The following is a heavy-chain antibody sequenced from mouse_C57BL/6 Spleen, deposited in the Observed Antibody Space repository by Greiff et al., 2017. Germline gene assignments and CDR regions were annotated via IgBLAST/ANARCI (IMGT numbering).Heavy chain of an antibody. Sequence: VQLQQSGAELVKPGASVKISCKASGYAFSSYWMNWVKQRPGKGLEWIGQIYPGYGDTNYNGKFKGKATLTADKSSSKAYMQLSSLTSEDSAVYFCARWWGPSAFGCWGQGTTLTVSS. D-gene: IGHD6-1*01. V-gene: IGHV1-80*01. J-gene: IGHJ2*01. CDR1: GYAFSSYW. CDR3: ARWWGPSAFGC. CDR2: IYPGYGDT.